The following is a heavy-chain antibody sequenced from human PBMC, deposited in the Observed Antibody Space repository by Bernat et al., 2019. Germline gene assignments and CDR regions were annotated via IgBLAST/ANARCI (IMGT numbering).Heavy chain of an antibody. J-gene: IGHJ5*02. CDR2: IFSSDEE. D-gene: IGHD6-19*01. CDR1: GFSLNNPRMG. Sequence: QVTLKESGPVLVKPTATLTLTCTVSGFSLNNPRMGVSWIRQPPGKALEWLAHIFSSDEESYSTSLKSRLTISKDSSKSQVVLTMTNMDPVDTATYYCARILSGWFPIVPRWFDPWGQGTLVTVSS. V-gene: IGHV2-26*01. CDR3: ARILSGWFPIVPRWFDP.